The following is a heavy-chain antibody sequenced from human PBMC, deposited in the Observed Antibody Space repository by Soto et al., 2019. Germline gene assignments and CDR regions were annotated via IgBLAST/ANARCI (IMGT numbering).Heavy chain of an antibody. CDR3: GRDLYSSTSGADF. Sequence: PGGSLRLSCAASGFTFSSHGMHWVRQAPGKGLEWVALIWFDGSNPEYADSVKGRFTISRDNSKNTLFLQMNSLRAEDTAVYYCGRDLYSSTSGADFWGQGTLVTVSS. V-gene: IGHV3-33*01. CDR2: IWFDGSNP. CDR1: GFTFSSHG. D-gene: IGHD2-2*01. J-gene: IGHJ4*02.